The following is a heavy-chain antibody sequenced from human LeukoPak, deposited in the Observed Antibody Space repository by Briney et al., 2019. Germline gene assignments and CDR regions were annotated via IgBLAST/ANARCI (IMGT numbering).Heavy chain of an antibody. Sequence: GGSLRLSCAASGFTFSDYGMHWVRQAPGKGLEWLAVVSSGGSVQFYLDSVKGRFTVSRDNSKNTIYLQINSLRAEDTAAYYCTKEGVGAPAKYAFDIWGQGTVVTVSS. V-gene: IGHV3-30*18. CDR3: TKEGVGAPAKYAFDI. CDR2: VSSGGSVQ. D-gene: IGHD4/OR15-4a*01. CDR1: GFTFSDYG. J-gene: IGHJ3*02.